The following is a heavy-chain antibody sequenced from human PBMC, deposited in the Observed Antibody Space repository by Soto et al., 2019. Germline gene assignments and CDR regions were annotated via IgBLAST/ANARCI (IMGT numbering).Heavy chain of an antibody. CDR1: GGTFSSYT. V-gene: IGHV1-69*02. J-gene: IGHJ4*02. D-gene: IGHD6-6*01. CDR2: IIPILGIA. CDR3: ARGPEIAARRVEYFDY. Sequence: ASVKVSCKASGGTFSSYTISWVRPAPGQGLEWMGRIIPILGIANYAQKFQGRVTITADKSTSTAYMELSSLRSEDTAVYYCARGPEIAARRVEYFDYWGQGTLVTVSS.